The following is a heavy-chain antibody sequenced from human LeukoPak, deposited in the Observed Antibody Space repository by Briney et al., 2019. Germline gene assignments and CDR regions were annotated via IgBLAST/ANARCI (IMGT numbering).Heavy chain of an antibody. D-gene: IGHD2-2*01. CDR1: GFTFSNYG. V-gene: IGHV3-30*18. Sequence: GGSLRLSCAASGFTFSNYGMHWVRQAPGKGLEWVAVISYDGSNKYYADSVKARFSISRDNSMNTLYLQMNSLRPEDTAVYYCAKQGLVPATAGDWGQGTLVTVSS. CDR2: ISYDGSNK. J-gene: IGHJ4*02. CDR3: AKQGLVPATAGD.